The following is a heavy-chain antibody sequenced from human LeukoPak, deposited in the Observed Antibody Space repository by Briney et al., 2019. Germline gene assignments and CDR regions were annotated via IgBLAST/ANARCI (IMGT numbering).Heavy chain of an antibody. CDR3: ARGDDSGYYDYFDY. V-gene: IGHV3-53*01. D-gene: IGHD3-22*01. CDR1: GFTVDSNY. Sequence: GGSLRLSCAASGFTVDSNYLSWVRQAPGKGLGWVSTIYTGGNTYYAASVKGRFTISRDFSKNTVFLHMNSLRAEDTAMYYCARGDDSGYYDYFDYWGQGALVTVSS. CDR2: IYTGGNT. J-gene: IGHJ4*02.